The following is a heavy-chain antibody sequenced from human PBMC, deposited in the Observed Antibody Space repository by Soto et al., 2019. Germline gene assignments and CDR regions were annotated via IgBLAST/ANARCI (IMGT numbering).Heavy chain of an antibody. J-gene: IGHJ6*02. CDR3: TRQEGASSSPENRRYYYYGMDV. Sequence: EVQLVESGGGLVQPGGALKLSCAASGFTFSGSAMHWVRQASGKGLEGVGRIRSKANSYATAYAASVKGRFTISRDDSKNTAYLQMNSLKTEDTAVYYCTRQEGASSSPENRRYYYYGMDVWGQGTTVTVSS. CDR2: IRSKANSYAT. D-gene: IGHD6-6*01. CDR1: GFTFSGSA. V-gene: IGHV3-73*02.